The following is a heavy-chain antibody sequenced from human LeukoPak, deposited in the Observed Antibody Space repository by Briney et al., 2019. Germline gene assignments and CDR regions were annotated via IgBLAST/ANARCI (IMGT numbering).Heavy chain of an antibody. CDR3: ARGPDYYDSSGYISNYGMDV. D-gene: IGHD3-22*01. Sequence: PGGSLRLSCAASGFTFSSYGMHWVRQAPGKGLEWVAVISYDGINKYYADSVKGRFTISRDNAKNSLYLQMNSLRAEDTAVYYCARGPDYYDSSGYISNYGMDVWGQGTTVTVSS. CDR1: GFTFSSYG. CDR2: ISYDGINK. J-gene: IGHJ6*02. V-gene: IGHV3-30*03.